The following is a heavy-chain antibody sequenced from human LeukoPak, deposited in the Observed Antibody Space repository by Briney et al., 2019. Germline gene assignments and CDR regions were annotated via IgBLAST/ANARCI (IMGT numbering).Heavy chain of an antibody. CDR1: GGSISSYY. J-gene: IGHJ2*01. V-gene: IGHV4-59*08. CDR2: IYYTGST. Sequence: PSETLSLTCTVSGGSISSYYWSWVRQPPGKRLEWLGFIYYTGSTTYNPSLESRVTISVDTSKNQFPLRLRSVTAADTAVYYCVASRWYFDVWGRGVVVAVSS. CDR3: VASRWYFDV.